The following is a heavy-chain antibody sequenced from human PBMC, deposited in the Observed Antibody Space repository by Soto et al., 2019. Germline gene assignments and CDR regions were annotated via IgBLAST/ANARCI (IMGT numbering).Heavy chain of an antibody. CDR2: INHSGST. V-gene: IGHV4-34*01. Sequence: SETLSLTCAVYGGSFSGYYWSWIRQPPGKGLEWIGEINHSGSTNYNPSLKSRVTISVDTSKNQFSLKLSSVTAADTAMYYCARARSSVGIAAAGTHDYWGQGTLVTVSS. J-gene: IGHJ4*02. D-gene: IGHD6-13*01. CDR1: GGSFSGYY. CDR3: ARARSSVGIAAAGTHDY.